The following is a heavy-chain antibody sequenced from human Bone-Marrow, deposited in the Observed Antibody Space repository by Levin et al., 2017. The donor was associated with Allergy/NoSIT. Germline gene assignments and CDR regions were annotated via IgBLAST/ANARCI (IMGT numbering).Heavy chain of an antibody. CDR1: GFTYRSSA. CDR3: AKEATPATARGSYFDY. D-gene: IGHD5-24*01. J-gene: IGHJ4*02. V-gene: IGHV3-23*01. Sequence: LSLPCAASGFTYRSSAMSWVRQAPGKGLEWVSGISGSGGSTYYADSVKGRFTISRDNSKNTLYLQMNSLRAEDTAMFYCAKEATPATARGSYFDYWGQGTPVTVSS. CDR2: ISGSGGST.